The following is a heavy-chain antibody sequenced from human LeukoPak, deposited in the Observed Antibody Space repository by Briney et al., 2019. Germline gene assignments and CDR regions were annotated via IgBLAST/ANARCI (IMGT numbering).Heavy chain of an antibody. J-gene: IGHJ4*02. CDR1: GFTFSSYA. CDR2: ISGSGGST. CDR3: AKDNSMVRGVSLSPFDY. V-gene: IGHV3-23*01. Sequence: GGSLRLSCAASGFTFSSYAMSWVRQAPGKGLEWVSAISGSGGSTYYADSVKGRFTISRDNSKNTLYVQMNSLRAEDTAVYYCAKDNSMVRGVSLSPFDYWGQGTLVTVSS. D-gene: IGHD3-10*01.